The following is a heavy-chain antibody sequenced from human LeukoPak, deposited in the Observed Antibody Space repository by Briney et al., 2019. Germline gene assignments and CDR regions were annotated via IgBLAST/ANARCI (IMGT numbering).Heavy chain of an antibody. V-gene: IGHV4-61*02. Sequence: SETLSLTCTASVGSISSGSYYGSWIRQPAGKGLEWIGRIYTSGSTNYNPSLKSRVTISVDTSKNQFSLKLSSVTAADTAVYYCARGGYWGQGTLVTVSS. CDR3: ARGGY. CDR1: VGSISSGSYY. J-gene: IGHJ4*02. CDR2: IYTSGST.